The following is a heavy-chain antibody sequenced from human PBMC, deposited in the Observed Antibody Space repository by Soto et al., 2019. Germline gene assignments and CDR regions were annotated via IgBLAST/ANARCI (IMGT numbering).Heavy chain of an antibody. CDR1: GYTFTSYG. CDR3: ASSRAVAGTAEYFQH. V-gene: IGHV1-18*01. D-gene: IGHD6-19*01. J-gene: IGHJ1*01. Sequence: AASVKVSCKSSGYTFTSYGISWVRQAPGQGLEWMGWISAYNGNTNYAQKLQGRVTMTTDTSTSTAYMELRSLRSDDTAVYYCASSRAVAGTAEYFQHWGQGTLVTVSS. CDR2: ISAYNGNT.